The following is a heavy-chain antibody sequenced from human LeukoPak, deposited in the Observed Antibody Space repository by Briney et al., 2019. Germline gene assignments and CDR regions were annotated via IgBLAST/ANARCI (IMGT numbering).Heavy chain of an antibody. D-gene: IGHD5-18*01. CDR2: ISSSGCTI. CDR3: ARGYTYGLDF. V-gene: IGHV3-11*04. Sequence: GGSLRLSCAASGLTDSSNYMSWVPQAPGKGLEWVSYISSSGCTIYCAHPVKGRYTISRHNAQKSLYLHVNSLRAEDTAVYYCARGYTYGLDFWGQGTLVTVSS. J-gene: IGHJ4*02. CDR1: GLTDSSNY.